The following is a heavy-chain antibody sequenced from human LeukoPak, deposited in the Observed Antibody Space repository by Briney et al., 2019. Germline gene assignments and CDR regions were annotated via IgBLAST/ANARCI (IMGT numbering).Heavy chain of an antibody. J-gene: IGHJ4*02. CDR3: ARDLNRYFDY. CDR1: GFTFSAYA. V-gene: IGHV3-30-3*01. Sequence: GRSLRLSCAASGFTFSAYALHWARQAPGKGLEWVSVISYDGSDKYYADSVKGRFTISRDSSKNTLYLQMNSLRAEDTAVYYCARDLNRYFDYWGQGTLVTVSS. CDR2: ISYDGSDK.